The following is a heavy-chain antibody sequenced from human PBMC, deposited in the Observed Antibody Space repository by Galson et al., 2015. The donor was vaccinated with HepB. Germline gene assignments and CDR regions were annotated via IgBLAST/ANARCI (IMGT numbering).Heavy chain of an antibody. CDR3: ARPPSGNYFNEYYFDY. CDR1: GFTFSDYY. V-gene: IGHV3-11*06. CDR2: ISSTSSYT. J-gene: IGHJ4*02. Sequence: SLRLSCAASGFTFSDYYMSWIRQAPGKGLEWVSYISSTSSYTNYADSVKGRFTISRDNAKNSLYLQMNSLRAEDTAVYYCARPPSGNYFNEYYFDYWGQGTLVTASS. D-gene: IGHD1-26*01.